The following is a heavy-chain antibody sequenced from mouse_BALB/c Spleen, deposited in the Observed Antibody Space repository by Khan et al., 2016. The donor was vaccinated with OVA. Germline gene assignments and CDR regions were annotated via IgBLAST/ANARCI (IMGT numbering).Heavy chain of an antibody. CDR2: IWAGGSI. V-gene: IGHV2-9*02. CDR3: ARNREPDYFDY. Sequence: QVQLKQSGPGLVAPSQSLSITCTVSGFSLTSHGVHWVRQPPGKGLEWLGVIWAGGSINYNSALMSRLSISKDSSKSQVFLKMNSLQTDDTAMYYCARNREPDYFDYWGQGTTLTVSS. J-gene: IGHJ2*01. CDR1: GFSLTSHG.